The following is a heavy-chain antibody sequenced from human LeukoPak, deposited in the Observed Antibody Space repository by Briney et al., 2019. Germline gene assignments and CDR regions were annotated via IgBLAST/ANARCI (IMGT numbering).Heavy chain of an antibody. V-gene: IGHV3-48*04. CDR1: GFSFSSYS. CDR3: AIPPLSGTGSSRPLAGMDV. CDR2: ISHTGSTM. Sequence: GGSPRLSCAASGFSFSSYSMNWVRQAPGKGLERVSYISHTGSTMSYADSVKGRFTISRDNARNSLYLQMNSLRAEDTAVYYCAIPPLSGTGSSRPLAGMDVWGQGTTVTVSS. J-gene: IGHJ6*02. D-gene: IGHD3-10*01.